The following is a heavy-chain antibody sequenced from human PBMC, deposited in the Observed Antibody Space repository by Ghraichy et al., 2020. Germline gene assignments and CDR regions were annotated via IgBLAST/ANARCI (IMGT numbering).Heavy chain of an antibody. D-gene: IGHD4-11*01. V-gene: IGHV4-31*03. Sequence: SETLSLTCTVSGGSISSGGYYWSWIRQHPGKGLEWIGYIYYSGSTYYNPSLKSRVTISVDTSKNQFSLKLSSVTAADTAVYYCARGYSNVVPFDPWGQGTLVTVSS. CDR3: ARGYSNVVPFDP. CDR2: IYYSGST. CDR1: GGSISSGGYY. J-gene: IGHJ5*02.